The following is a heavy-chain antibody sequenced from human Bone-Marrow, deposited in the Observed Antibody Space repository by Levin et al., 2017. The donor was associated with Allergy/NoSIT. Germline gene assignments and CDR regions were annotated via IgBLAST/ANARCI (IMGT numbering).Heavy chain of an antibody. CDR2: IKSKYDGGTI. D-gene: IGHD6-13*01. V-gene: IGHV3-15*01. Sequence: GGSLRLSCAGSGFTFSNAWMSWVRQAPGEGLEWVGRIKSKYDGGTIDYGAPVKGRVTISRDDSKNTVYLQMSSLKIEDTAVYYCTTIRSISAAGSWGQGTLVTVSS. J-gene: IGHJ5*02. CDR1: GFTFSNAW. CDR3: TTIRSISAAGS.